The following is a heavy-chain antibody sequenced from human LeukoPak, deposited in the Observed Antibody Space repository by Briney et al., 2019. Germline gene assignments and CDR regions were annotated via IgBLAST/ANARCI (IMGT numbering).Heavy chain of an antibody. D-gene: IGHD6-19*01. V-gene: IGHV3-48*01. J-gene: IGHJ4*02. CDR1: GFTFSSYS. CDR2: ISSSSSTI. CDR3: ARGVRIAVAGYIDY. Sequence: GGSLRLSCAASGFTFSSYSMNWVRQAPGKGLEWVSYISSSSSTIYYADSVKGRFTISRDNSKNTLYLQMNSLRAEDTAVYYCARGVRIAVAGYIDYWGQGTLVTVSS.